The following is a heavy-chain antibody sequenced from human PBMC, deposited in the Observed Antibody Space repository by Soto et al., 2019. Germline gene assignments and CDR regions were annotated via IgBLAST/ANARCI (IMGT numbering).Heavy chain of an antibody. CDR2: VFPDGST. V-gene: IGHV4-4*02. J-gene: IGHJ5*02. CDR3: ARVLSGNKEWFDP. CDR1: GVSVTAGNL. Sequence: QVHLQESGPGLVKPWGTLSLTCAVSGVSVTAGNLWSWVRQSPGKGLEWIGEVFPDGSTNYNPYLKSRVTISLDKSQHHFSLILTSVTAADTALYYCARVLSGNKEWFDPWGQGTLVTVSS. D-gene: IGHD3-10*01.